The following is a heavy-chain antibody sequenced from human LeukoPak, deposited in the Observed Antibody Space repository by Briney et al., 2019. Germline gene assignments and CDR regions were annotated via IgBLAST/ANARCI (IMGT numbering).Heavy chain of an antibody. Sequence: GGSLRLSCAASGFTFSSYEMNWVRQAPGKGLEWVSYISSSGSTIYYADSVKGRFTISRDNAKNSLYLQMNSLRAEDTAVYYCAKTRETDYYDSSGYFYWGQGTLVTVSS. V-gene: IGHV3-48*03. D-gene: IGHD3-22*01. CDR1: GFTFSSYE. J-gene: IGHJ4*02. CDR2: ISSSGSTI. CDR3: AKTRETDYYDSSGYFY.